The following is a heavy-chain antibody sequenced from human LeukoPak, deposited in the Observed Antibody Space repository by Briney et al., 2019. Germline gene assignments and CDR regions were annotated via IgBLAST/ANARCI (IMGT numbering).Heavy chain of an antibody. D-gene: IGHD1-1*01. Sequence: PGGSLRLSCAASGFTFSSYSMNWLRQAPGKGLEWVSNISSSSSIIYYADSVKGRFTISRDNAKNSLYLQMNSLRAEDTAIYYCAADDYDAFDIWGQGTMVTVSS. CDR1: GFTFSSYS. J-gene: IGHJ3*02. V-gene: IGHV3-48*01. CDR3: AADDYDAFDI. CDR2: ISSSSSII.